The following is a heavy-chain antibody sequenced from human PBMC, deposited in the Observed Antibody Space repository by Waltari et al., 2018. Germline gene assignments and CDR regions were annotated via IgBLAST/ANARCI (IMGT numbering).Heavy chain of an antibody. D-gene: IGHD2-2*03. CDR1: CASISSSSFW. J-gene: IGHJ4*02. V-gene: IGHV4-39*01. CDR3: VRLMDG. Sequence: QLHLQDSGPGLGKPSETLSLTCSVSCASISSSSFWGGWFRQPPGKGLEWIGMIDHSATTYYNPPLKRRLTISGDTSKNQFSLKLRFVTAADSAVYYCVRLMDGWGQGTLVPVSS. CDR2: IDHSATT.